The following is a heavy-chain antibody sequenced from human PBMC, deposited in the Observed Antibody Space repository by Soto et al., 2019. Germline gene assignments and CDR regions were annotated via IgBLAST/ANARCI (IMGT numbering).Heavy chain of an antibody. CDR2: IDSDGSST. CDR3: AKIRDSGSTKCKPSLKSRVTRSGDPSKNQYSLKQGFVTAADTAGYYCARFRGSGRPSLEGLRYQAFHI. CDR1: GFTFSDYW. V-gene: IGHV3-74*01. J-gene: IGHJ3*02. D-gene: IGHD1-26*01. Sequence: GSLRLSCAASGFTFSDYWMNWVRQAPGKGLVWVSRIDSDGSSTSYADSVKGRFTISRDNAKNTLYLQMNSLRAEDTAVYYCAKIRDSGSTKCKPSLKSRVTRSGDPSKNQYSLKQGFVTAADTAGYYCARFRGSGRPSLEGLRYQAFHISGPGTLVTV.